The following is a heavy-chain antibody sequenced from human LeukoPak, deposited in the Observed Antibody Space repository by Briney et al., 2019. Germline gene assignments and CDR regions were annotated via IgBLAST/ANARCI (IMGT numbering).Heavy chain of an antibody. CDR2: IYTSGST. V-gene: IGHV4-61*08. D-gene: IGHD6-13*01. J-gene: IGHJ5*02. CDR3: ARHGYSSSWYNWFDP. CDR1: SGSITSGGYY. Sequence: SETLSLTCTVSSGSITSGGYYWNWIRQHPGKGLEWIGYIYTSGSTNYNPSLKSRVTISVDTSKNQFSLKLSSVTAADTAVYYCARHGYSSSWYNWFDPWGQGTLVTVSS.